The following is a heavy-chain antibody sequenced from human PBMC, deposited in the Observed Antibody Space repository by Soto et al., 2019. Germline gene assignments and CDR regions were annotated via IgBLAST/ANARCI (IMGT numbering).Heavy chain of an antibody. Sequence: QVQLVQSGAEVKKPGASVKVSCKASGYTFTSYGISWVRQAPGQGLEWMGWISAYNGNTNYAQKLQGRVTMTTDTATRTAYMERRRLRSDDTAVYYCAREPYYYDSSGYWSYWVQGTLVTVSS. V-gene: IGHV1-18*01. CDR3: AREPYYYDSSGYWSY. D-gene: IGHD3-22*01. CDR1: GYTFTSYG. J-gene: IGHJ4*02. CDR2: ISAYNGNT.